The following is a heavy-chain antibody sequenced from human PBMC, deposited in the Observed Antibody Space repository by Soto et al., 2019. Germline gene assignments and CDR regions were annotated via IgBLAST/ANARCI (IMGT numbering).Heavy chain of an antibody. V-gene: IGHV4-31*03. CDR3: AWGDRGNKVHY. Sequence: PSETLSLTCTVSGGSISSGGCCWSWIRQHPGKGLEWIGFIYDSGSTSYNPSLKSRVTISEDTSKNHFSLELKSVTAADTAVYFCAWGDRGNKVHYWGQGTQVTVSS. CDR1: GGSISSGGCC. CDR2: IYDSGST. D-gene: IGHD3-16*01. J-gene: IGHJ4*02.